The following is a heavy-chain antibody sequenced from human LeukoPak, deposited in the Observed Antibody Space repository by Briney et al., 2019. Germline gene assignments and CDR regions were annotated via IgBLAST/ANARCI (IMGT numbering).Heavy chain of an antibody. V-gene: IGHV3-15*01. CDR3: VSQYFDF. CDR1: GYMFSNAY. J-gene: IGHJ4*02. Sequence: GGSLRLSCEISGYMFSNAYLNWVRQAPGKGLEWVARIKTKTDGGTTDYAAPVKGRFTISRDDSKNTVYLQMNGLKTEDTAVYYCVSQYFDFWGQGTLVTVSS. CDR2: IKTKTDGGTT.